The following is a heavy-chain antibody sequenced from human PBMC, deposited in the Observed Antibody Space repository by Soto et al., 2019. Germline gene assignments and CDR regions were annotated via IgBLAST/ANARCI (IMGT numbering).Heavy chain of an antibody. Sequence: GGSLRLSCAASGFTFSSYAMGWVRQGPGKGLEWVAVVSIGGSTHYADSVRGRFTISRDNSKNTLSLQMNSLTAEDTAVYFCAKRHGAGGHFDYWGQGALVTVSS. CDR1: GFTFSSYA. CDR2: VSIGGST. V-gene: IGHV3-23*01. D-gene: IGHD2-8*01. CDR3: AKRHGAGGHFDY. J-gene: IGHJ4*02.